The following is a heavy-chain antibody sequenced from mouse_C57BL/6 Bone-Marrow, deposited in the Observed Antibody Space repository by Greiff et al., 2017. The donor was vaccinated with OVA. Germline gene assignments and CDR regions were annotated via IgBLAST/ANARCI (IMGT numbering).Heavy chain of an antibody. CDR2: IDPENGDT. CDR1: GFNIKDDY. Sequence: EVQLQQSGAELVRPGASVKLSCTASGFNIKDDYMHWVKQRPEQGLEWIGWIDPENGDTEYASKFQGKATITADPSSNTAYLQLSSLTSEDTAVYYCTTGDGYYGNWGQGTTLTVSS. CDR3: TTGDGYYGN. J-gene: IGHJ2*01. D-gene: IGHD2-3*01. V-gene: IGHV14-4*01.